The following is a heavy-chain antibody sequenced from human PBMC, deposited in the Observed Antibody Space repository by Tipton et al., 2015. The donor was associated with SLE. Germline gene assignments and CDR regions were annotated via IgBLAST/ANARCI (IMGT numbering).Heavy chain of an antibody. V-gene: IGHV4-61*02. CDR2: IYTSGST. CDR3: ARDRGSGSYYTHDAFDI. D-gene: IGHD3-10*01. CDR1: GGSISSGSYY. J-gene: IGHJ3*02. Sequence: LRLSCTVSGGSISSGSYYWSWIRQPAGKGLEWIGRIYTSGSTNYNPSLKSRVTISVDTSKNQFSLKLSSVTAADTAVYYCARDRGSGSYYTHDAFDIWGQGTMVTVSS.